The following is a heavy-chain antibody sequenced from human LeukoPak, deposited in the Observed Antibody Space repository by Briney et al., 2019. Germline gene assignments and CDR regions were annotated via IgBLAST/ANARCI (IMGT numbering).Heavy chain of an antibody. CDR1: GGSFSGYY. CDR2: INHSGST. CDR3: ARGIALWYPLAFDY. Sequence: PSETLSLTCAVYGGSFSGYYWSWIRRPPGKGLEWIGEINHSGSTNYNPSLKSRVTISADTSKNQFPLKLSSVTAADTALYYCARGIALWYPLAFDYWGQGTLVTVSS. V-gene: IGHV4-34*01. D-gene: IGHD3-10*01. J-gene: IGHJ4*02.